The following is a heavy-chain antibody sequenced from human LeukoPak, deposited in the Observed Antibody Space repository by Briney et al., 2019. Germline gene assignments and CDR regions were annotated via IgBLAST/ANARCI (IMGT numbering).Heavy chain of an antibody. J-gene: IGHJ4*02. CDR1: GFTFSDAW. CDR3: AKGFRYFDY. Sequence: PGGSLRLSCAASGFTFSDAWMSWVRQAPGKGLEWVSGIGGSGGSTYYADSVKGRFTISRDNSKNTLYLQMNSLRAEDTAVYYCAKGFRYFDYWGQGTLVTVSS. V-gene: IGHV3-23*01. CDR2: IGGSGGST.